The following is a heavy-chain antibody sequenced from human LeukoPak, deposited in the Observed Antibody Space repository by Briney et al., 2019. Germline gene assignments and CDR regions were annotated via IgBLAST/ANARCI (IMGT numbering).Heavy chain of an antibody. J-gene: IGHJ4*02. CDR1: GFTVSSNY. D-gene: IGHD3-10*01. CDR3: AGVGGLLWFGELSSYFDY. Sequence: PGGSLRLSCAASGFTVSSNYMSWVRQAPGKGLEWVSVVYSGGSTYYADSVKGRFTISRHNSKNTLYLQMNSLRAEDTAVYYCAGVGGLLWFGELSSYFDYWGQGTLVTVSS. CDR2: VYSGGST. V-gene: IGHV3-53*04.